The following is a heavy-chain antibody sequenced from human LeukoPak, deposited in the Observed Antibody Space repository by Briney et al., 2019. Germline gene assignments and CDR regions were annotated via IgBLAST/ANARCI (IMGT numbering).Heavy chain of an antibody. V-gene: IGHV3-49*04. Sequence: GGSLRLYCTASGFTFGDYAMSWVRQAPGKGLEWVGFIRSKAYGGTTEYAAAVKGRFTISRDDSKSIAYLQMNSLKTEDTAVYYCTRRTYCSGGSCLDYWGQGTLVTVSS. CDR1: GFTFGDYA. CDR3: TRRTYCSGGSCLDY. J-gene: IGHJ4*02. D-gene: IGHD2-15*01. CDR2: IRSKAYGGTT.